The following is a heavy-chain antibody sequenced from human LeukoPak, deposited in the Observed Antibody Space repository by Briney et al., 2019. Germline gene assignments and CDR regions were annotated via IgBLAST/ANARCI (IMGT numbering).Heavy chain of an antibody. D-gene: IGHD1-26*01. J-gene: IGHJ3*02. CDR3: ATSPKWTAFEI. CDR1: GFTFNIAW. Sequence: GGSLRLFCAASGFTFNIAWMHWVRQAPGKGLEWVGRIKSKIDGGTTVYAAPVTGRFTISRDDSKNPVSLQMNSLKTEDTAVYYCATSPKWTAFEIWGQGTIITVSS. CDR2: IKSKIDGGTT. V-gene: IGHV3-15*07.